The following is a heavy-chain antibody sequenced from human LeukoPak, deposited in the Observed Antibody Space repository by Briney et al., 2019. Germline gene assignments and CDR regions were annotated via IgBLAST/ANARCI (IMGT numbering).Heavy chain of an antibody. V-gene: IGHV1-8*03. CDR2: MNPNSGNT. D-gene: IGHD3-3*01. J-gene: IGHJ4*02. Sequence: ASVKVSCKASGCTFTSYDINWVRQATGQGLEWMGWMNPNSGNTGYAQKFQGRVTITRNTSISTAYMELSSLRSEDTAVYYCASGSFDFWSGYYLDYWGQGTLVTVSS. CDR3: ASGSFDFWSGYYLDY. CDR1: GCTFTSYD.